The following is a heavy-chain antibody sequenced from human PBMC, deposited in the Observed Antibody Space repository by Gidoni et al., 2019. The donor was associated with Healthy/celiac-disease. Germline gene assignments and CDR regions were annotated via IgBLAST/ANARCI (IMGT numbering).Heavy chain of an antibody. CDR2: INHSGST. J-gene: IGHJ6*02. D-gene: IGHD1-26*01. CDR3: ARGRRSSYYYYGMDV. CDR1: GGSFSGYY. Sequence: QVQLQQWGAGLLQPSETLSLTCAVYGGSFSGYYWSWIRQPPGKGLEWIGEINHSGSTNYNPSLKSRVTISVDTSKNQFSLKLSSVTAADTAVYYCARGRRSSYYYYGMDVWGQGTTVTVSS. V-gene: IGHV4-34*01.